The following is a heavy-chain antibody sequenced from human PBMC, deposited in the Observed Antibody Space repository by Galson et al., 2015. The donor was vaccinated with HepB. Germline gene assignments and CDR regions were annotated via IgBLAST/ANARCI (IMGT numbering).Heavy chain of an antibody. D-gene: IGHD6-13*01. CDR2: IYYSGST. CDR1: GGSVSNSSYY. CDR3: ARQFKGGSTSTNWYFDL. V-gene: IGHV4-39*01. J-gene: IGHJ2*01. Sequence: ETLSLTCTVSGGSVSNSSYYWGWIRQPPGKGLESIGSIYYSGSTYYNPSLRSRVTISVDTSKNQFSLKLSSVTAADTAVYYCARQFKGGSTSTNWYFDLWGRGTLVTVSS.